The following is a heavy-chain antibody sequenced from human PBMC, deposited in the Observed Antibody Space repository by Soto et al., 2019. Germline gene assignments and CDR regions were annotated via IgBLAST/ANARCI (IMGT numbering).Heavy chain of an antibody. CDR3: ARRGGGTYCSSTSCYNYFDY. D-gene: IGHD2-2*02. Sequence: EVQLVESGGGLVQPGGSLRLSCAASGFTFSSYEMNWVRQAPGKGLEWVSYISSSGSTIYYADSVKGRFTISRDNAKNSLYLQMNSLGAEDTAVYYCARRGGGTYCSSTSCYNYFDYWGQGTLVTVSS. J-gene: IGHJ4*02. CDR2: ISSSGSTI. V-gene: IGHV3-48*03. CDR1: GFTFSSYE.